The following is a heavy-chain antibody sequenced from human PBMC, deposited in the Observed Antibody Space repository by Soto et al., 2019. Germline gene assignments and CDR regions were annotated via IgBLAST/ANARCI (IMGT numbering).Heavy chain of an antibody. D-gene: IGHD6-19*01. CDR2: IKQDGSEK. J-gene: IGHJ4*02. CDR1: GFTFSSYW. V-gene: IGHV3-7*05. CDR3: ARDYRGSAVAGMKDY. Sequence: GGSLRLSCAASGFTFSSYWMSWVRQAPGKGLEWVANIKQDGSEKYYVDSVKGRFTISRDNAKNSLYLQMNSLRAEDTAVYYCARDYRGSAVAGMKDYWGQGTLVTVSS.